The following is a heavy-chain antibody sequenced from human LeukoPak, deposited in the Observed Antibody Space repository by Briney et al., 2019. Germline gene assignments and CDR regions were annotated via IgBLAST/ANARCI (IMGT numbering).Heavy chain of an antibody. CDR1: GGSISSYY. CDR2: MYYIGST. Sequence: PSETLSLTCTVSGGSISSYYWSWIRQPPGKGLEWIGYMYYIGSTNYNPSLKSRVTILVDTSKKQFSLKLSSVTAADTAVYYCARARDYYDSSGAFDIWGQGTMVTVSS. D-gene: IGHD3-22*01. J-gene: IGHJ3*02. V-gene: IGHV4-59*01. CDR3: ARARDYYDSSGAFDI.